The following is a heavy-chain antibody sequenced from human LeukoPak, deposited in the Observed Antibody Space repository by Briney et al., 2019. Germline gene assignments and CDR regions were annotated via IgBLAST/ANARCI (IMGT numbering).Heavy chain of an antibody. D-gene: IGHD3-10*01. Sequence: PGGYLILSCSGSGFTFSSYAMSWVGQGPGNGLEGVSVTSGSGGSTYYAHSVEGRFTIARDNSKNTLYLQMNSLRAEDTAVYYCAKDPPLGWGEGTLVTVS. V-gene: IGHV3-23*01. CDR1: GFTFSSYA. J-gene: IGHJ4*02. CDR2: TSGSGGST. CDR3: AKDPPLG.